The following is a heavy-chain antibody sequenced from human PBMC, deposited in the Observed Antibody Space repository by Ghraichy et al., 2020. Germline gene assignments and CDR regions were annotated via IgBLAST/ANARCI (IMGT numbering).Heavy chain of an antibody. CDR3: ARDARWGSDGFEI. V-gene: IGHV3-7*03. J-gene: IGHJ3*02. Sequence: GGSLRLSCVTSGFRFRNYWMTWVRQAQGKGLEWVANIDQGGNEENYVDSVKGRFTISRDNAKNSVYLQMNNLRAEDTAVYYCARDARWGSDGFEIWGQGTKVSLSS. CDR1: GFRFRNYW. CDR2: IDQGGNEE. D-gene: IGHD2-21*01.